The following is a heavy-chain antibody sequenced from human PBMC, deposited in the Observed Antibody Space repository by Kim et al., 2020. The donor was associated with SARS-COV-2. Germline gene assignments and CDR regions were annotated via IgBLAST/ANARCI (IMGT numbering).Heavy chain of an antibody. V-gene: IGHV3-73*01. CDR3: TTHDYGDYRNFDY. CDR1: EFTLSDSA. CDR2: IRGKANNDAT. Sequence: GGSLRLSCAASEFTLSDSAMHWVRQASGKGLEWVARIRGKANNDATAYAASVKGRFTIYRDDSKNTAYLQMNSLKTEDTAVYYCTTHDYGDYRNFDYWGQGALVTVSS. J-gene: IGHJ4*02. D-gene: IGHD4-17*01.